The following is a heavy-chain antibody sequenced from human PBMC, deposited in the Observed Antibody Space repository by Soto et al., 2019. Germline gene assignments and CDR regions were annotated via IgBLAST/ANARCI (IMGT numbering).Heavy chain of an antibody. CDR1: GGSISSGDYC. V-gene: IGHV4-30-4*01. CDR2: IYHSGST. CDR3: ATRYSSGWEDDAFDI. Sequence: TSETLSLTCTVSGGSISSGDYCWSWIRQPPGKGLEWIGYIYHSGSTYYNPSLKSRVTISVDRSKNQFSLKLSSVTAADTAVYYCATRYSSGWEDDAFDIWGQGTMVTVSS. D-gene: IGHD6-19*01. J-gene: IGHJ3*02.